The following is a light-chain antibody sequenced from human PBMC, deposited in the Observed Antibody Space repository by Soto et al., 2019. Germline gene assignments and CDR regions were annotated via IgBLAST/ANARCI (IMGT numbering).Light chain of an antibody. CDR1: QGISNY. CDR3: QKYDSAPWT. V-gene: IGKV1-27*01. CDR2: AAS. Sequence: DIQMTQSPSSLSESVRDRVTITCRASQGISNYLAWYQQKPGKVPKLLIYAASTLQSGVPSRFSGSGSGTDFTLNISSLQPEDVATYYCQKYDSAPWTFVQGTKVEIK. J-gene: IGKJ1*01.